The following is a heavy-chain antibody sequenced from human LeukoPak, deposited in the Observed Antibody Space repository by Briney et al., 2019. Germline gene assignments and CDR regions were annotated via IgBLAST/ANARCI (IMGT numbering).Heavy chain of an antibody. CDR3: ARRSSSWHPALDF. D-gene: IGHD6-13*01. J-gene: IGHJ4*02. V-gene: IGHV4-59*08. CDR2: MYYSGNS. CDR1: GASIRSHF. Sequence: SETLSLTCTVSGASIRSHFWSWIRQPPGKGLEWIGHMYYSGNSNYNLALKSRVTMSIDTSNNQFSLSLTSVTAADTAVYYCARRSSSWHPALDFWGQGTLVAVSS.